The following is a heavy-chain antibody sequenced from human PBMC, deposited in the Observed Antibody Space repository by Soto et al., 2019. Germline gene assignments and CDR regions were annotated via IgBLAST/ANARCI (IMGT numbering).Heavy chain of an antibody. J-gene: IGHJ6*02. CDR1: GYTFVDLY. V-gene: IGHV1-2*02. D-gene: IGHD3-16*02. CDR2: INPRNGDK. CDR3: ARGEATRIEVMYV. Sequence: ASVKVSCKPSGYTFVDLYLYWVRQAPGQGLEWMGWINPRNGDKKYAQKFQGRVTMIRDTITTTTYMDLSALTSDDTAVYYCARGEATRIEVMYVWGPGTTVTVSS.